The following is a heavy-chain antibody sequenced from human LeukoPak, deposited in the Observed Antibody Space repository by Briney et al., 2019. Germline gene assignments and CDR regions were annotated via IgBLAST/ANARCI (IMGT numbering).Heavy chain of an antibody. CDR1: GYALTGND. CDR3: ATRPLPVGIGPFDY. CDR2: INPFTGDT. V-gene: IGHV1-2*02. J-gene: IGHJ4*02. D-gene: IGHD1-26*01. Sequence: GASVKVSCKASGYALTGNDYYWVRQAPGQGLEYMGSINPFTGDTNYAQKFQGRVTMTRDTSISTAYMELSRLRFDDTGVYYCATRPLPVGIGPFDYWGLGTPVTVSS.